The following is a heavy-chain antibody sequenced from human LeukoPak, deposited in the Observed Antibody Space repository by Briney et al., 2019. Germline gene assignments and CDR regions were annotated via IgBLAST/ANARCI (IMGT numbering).Heavy chain of an antibody. V-gene: IGHV4-4*07. CDR1: GGSISSYY. D-gene: IGHD3-10*01. J-gene: IGHJ4*02. CDR2: IYTSGST. Sequence: SQTLSLTCTVSGGSISSYYWSWIRQPAGKGLEWIGRIYTSGSTNYNPSLKSRVTMSVDTSKNQFSLKLSSVTAADTAVYYCASLRGDSGSYYKDGYYFDYWGQGTLVTVSS. CDR3: ASLRGDSGSYYKDGYYFDY.